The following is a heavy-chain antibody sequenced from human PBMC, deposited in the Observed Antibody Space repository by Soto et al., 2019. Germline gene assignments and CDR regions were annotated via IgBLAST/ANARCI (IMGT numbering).Heavy chain of an antibody. J-gene: IGHJ6*03. CDR2: FRESGGTT. Sequence: GGSMRLXCAASGFTFSSSAMSWVRQAPGKGLEWVATFRESGGTTHYADSVKGRFTISRDASKNMLNLQMNSLRAEDTAIYYCAKDEYWESHFYYFMDLWGRGTTVTVSS. CDR1: GFTFSSSA. CDR3: AKDEYWESHFYYFMDL. V-gene: IGHV3-23*01. D-gene: IGHD3-16*01.